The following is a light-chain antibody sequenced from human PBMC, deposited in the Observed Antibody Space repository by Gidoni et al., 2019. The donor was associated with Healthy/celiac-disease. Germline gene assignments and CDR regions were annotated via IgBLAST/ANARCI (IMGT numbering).Light chain of an antibody. J-gene: IGLJ1*01. Sequence: SYVLTQPPSVSVAPGTTARITCGGNNIGSKSVHWYQQKPGQAPVLVIYYDSDRPSGITERFSGSNSGNTATLTISRVEAGDEADYYCQVWDSSSNHPEVFGTGTKVTVL. CDR1: NIGSKS. CDR3: QVWDSSSNHPEV. CDR2: YDS. V-gene: IGLV3-21*04.